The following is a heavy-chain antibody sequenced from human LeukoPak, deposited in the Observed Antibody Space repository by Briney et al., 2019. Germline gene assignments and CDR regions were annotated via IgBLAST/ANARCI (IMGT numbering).Heavy chain of an antibody. CDR3: ARERTIAVADA. D-gene: IGHD6-19*01. CDR2: IYDSGST. V-gene: IGHV4-39*07. Sequence: SETLSLTCTVSGGSIRSSYYYWGWIRQPPGKGLEWIGSIYDSGSTYYNPSLKSRVTISVDTSKNQFSLRLSSVTAADTAVYYCARERTIAVADAWGQGTLVTVSS. CDR1: GGSIRSSYYY. J-gene: IGHJ4*02.